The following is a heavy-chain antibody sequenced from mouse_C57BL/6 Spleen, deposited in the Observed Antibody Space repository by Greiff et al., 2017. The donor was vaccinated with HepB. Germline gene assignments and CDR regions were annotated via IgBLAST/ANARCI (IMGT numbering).Heavy chain of an antibody. Sequence: DVKLVESGGGLVKPGGSLKLSCAASGFTFSSYTMSWVRQTPEKRLEWVATISGGGGNTNYPDSVKGRFTISRDNAKNTLYLQMSSLRSEDTSLYYCARAYYSNHHAMDYWGQGTSVTVSS. CDR1: GFTFSSYT. V-gene: IGHV5-9*01. J-gene: IGHJ4*01. CDR2: ISGGGGNT. D-gene: IGHD2-5*01. CDR3: ARAYYSNHHAMDY.